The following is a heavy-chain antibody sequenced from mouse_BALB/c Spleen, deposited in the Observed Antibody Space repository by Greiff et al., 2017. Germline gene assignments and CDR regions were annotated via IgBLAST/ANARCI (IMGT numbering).Heavy chain of an antibody. CDR2: INPSNGRT. Sequence: QVQLQQPGAELVKPGASVKLSCKASGYTFTSYWMHWVKQRPGQGLEWIGEINPSNGRTNYNAKFKSKATLTVDKSSSTAYMQLSSLTSEDSAVYYCARLGLSGTFYAMDYWGQGTSVTVSS. CDR1: GYTFTSYW. J-gene: IGHJ4*01. D-gene: IGHD4-1*01. CDR3: ARLGLSGTFYAMDY. V-gene: IGHV1S81*02.